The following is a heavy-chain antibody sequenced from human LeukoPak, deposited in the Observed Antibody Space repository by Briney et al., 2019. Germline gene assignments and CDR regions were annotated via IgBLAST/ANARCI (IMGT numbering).Heavy chain of an antibody. Sequence: PSETLSLTCTVSGGSISSGSYYWSWIRQPAGKGLEWIGRIYTSGSTNYNPSLKSRVTISVDTSKNQFSLKLSSVTAADTAVYYCARGSGIAAAGNLFFDYWGQGTLVTVSS. D-gene: IGHD6-13*01. CDR3: ARGSGIAAAGNLFFDY. CDR1: GGSISSGSYY. V-gene: IGHV4-61*02. CDR2: IYTSGST. J-gene: IGHJ4*02.